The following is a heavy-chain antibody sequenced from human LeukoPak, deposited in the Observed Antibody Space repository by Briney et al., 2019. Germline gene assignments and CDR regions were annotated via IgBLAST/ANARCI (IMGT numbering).Heavy chain of an antibody. J-gene: IGHJ4*02. CDR1: GFTFSSYE. Sequence: GXSLRLSCAASGFTFSSYEMNWVRQAPGKGLEWVSYISSSGSTIYYADSVKGRFTISRDNAKNSLYLQMNSLRAEDTAVYYCATSGSYFPFGYWGQGTLVTVSS. CDR2: ISSSGSTI. D-gene: IGHD1-26*01. V-gene: IGHV3-48*03. CDR3: ATSGSYFPFGY.